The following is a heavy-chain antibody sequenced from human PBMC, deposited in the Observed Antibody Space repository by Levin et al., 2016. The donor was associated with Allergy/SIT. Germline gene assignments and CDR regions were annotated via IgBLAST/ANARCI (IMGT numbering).Heavy chain of an antibody. CDR2: ISAYNGNT. CDR3: ARVLRTGIVVVPAAIPGY. J-gene: IGHJ4*02. CDR1: GYTFTSYG. Sequence: ASVKVSCKASGYTFTSYGISWVRQAPGQGLEWMGWISAYNGNTNYAQKFQGRVTMTRDTSISTAYMELSRLRSDDTAVYYCARVLRTGIVVVPAAIPGYWGQGTLVTVSS. D-gene: IGHD2-2*01. V-gene: IGHV1-18*01.